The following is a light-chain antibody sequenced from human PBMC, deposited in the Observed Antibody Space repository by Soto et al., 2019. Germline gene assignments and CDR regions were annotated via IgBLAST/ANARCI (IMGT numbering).Light chain of an antibody. CDR3: CSYTKANTWV. CDR1: SSDINSYKF. J-gene: IGLJ3*02. CDR2: EDD. V-gene: IGLV2-14*01. Sequence: QSALTQPASVSASPGQSITISLTGSSSDINSYKFVSWYQVLPGKAPKLIIYEDDYRPPEISSRFSASKSGNTASLTISGVQLEDDSHYFCCSYTKANTWVFGGGTKLTVL.